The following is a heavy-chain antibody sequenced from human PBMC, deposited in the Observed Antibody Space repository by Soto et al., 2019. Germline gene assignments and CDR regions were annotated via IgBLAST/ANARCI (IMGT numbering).Heavy chain of an antibody. V-gene: IGHV4-34*01. CDR2: INHSGSS. Sequence: QVQLQQLGAGLLKPSETLSLTCAVYCGSFSGYYWSWIRQPPGKGLEWIGEINHSGSSNYNPSLKSRGTLSVDTSKNQFSLKLSSVTASETAVYYCASLKGDGPRGGYWGHVTLVTVSS. J-gene: IGHJ4*01. CDR1: CGSFSGYY. CDR3: ASLKGDGPRGGY. D-gene: IGHD4-17*01.